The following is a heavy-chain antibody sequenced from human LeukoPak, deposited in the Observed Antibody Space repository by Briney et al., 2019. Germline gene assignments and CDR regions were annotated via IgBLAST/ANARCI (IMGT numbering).Heavy chain of an antibody. J-gene: IGHJ5*02. CDR1: GGSFSGYY. CDR3: TRSSAGFDP. V-gene: IGHV4-59*01. CDR2: VYYTGST. Sequence: SETLSLTCAVYGGSFSGYYWSWVRQPPGKGLEWIGFVYYTGSTNYSPSLKSRVTISVDTSKNQFSLKLRSVTAADTAVYYCTRSSAGFDPWGQGTLVTVSS.